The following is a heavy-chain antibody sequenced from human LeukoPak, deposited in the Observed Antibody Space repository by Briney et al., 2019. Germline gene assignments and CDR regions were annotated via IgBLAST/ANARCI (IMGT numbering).Heavy chain of an antibody. CDR1: GGTFSSYA. V-gene: IGHV1-18*01. CDR2: ISAYNGNT. D-gene: IGHD5-18*01. J-gene: IGHJ6*02. Sequence: ASVKVSCKASGGTFSSYAISWVRQAPGQGLEWMGWISAYNGNTNYAQKLQGRVTMTTDTSTSTAYMELRSLRSDDTAVYYCARETAMGHYYYYGMDVWGQGTTVTVSS. CDR3: ARETAMGHYYYYGMDV.